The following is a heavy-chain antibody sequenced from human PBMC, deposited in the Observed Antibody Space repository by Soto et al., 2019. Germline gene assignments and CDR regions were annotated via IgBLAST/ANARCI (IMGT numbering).Heavy chain of an antibody. V-gene: IGHV2-5*02. CDR2: LYWDGDK. CDR1: GFSLSTSGVG. J-gene: IGHJ6*02. Sequence: QITLKESGPTLVKPTQTLTVTCTFSGFSLSTSGVGVAWIRQPPGQALEWLALLYWDGDKRYSPFLKSRLPITKDTSENQVVLTLTNMDPVDTATYYCVHKGGRGAGMDVWGQGTTVTVSS. D-gene: IGHD2-15*01. CDR3: VHKGGRGAGMDV.